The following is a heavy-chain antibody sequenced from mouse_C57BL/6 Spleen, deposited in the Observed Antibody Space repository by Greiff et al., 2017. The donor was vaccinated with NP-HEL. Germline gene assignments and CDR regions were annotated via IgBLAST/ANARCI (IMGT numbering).Heavy chain of an antibody. J-gene: IGHJ3*01. V-gene: IGHV5-16*01. CDR3: ARAPWFAY. CDR1: GFTFSDYY. CDR2: INYDGSST. Sequence: EVKLVESEGGLVQPGSSMKLSCTASGFTFSDYYMAWVRQVPEKGLEWVANINYDGSSTYYLDSLKSRFIISRDNAKNILYLQMSSLKSEDTATYYCARAPWFAYWGQGTLVTVSA.